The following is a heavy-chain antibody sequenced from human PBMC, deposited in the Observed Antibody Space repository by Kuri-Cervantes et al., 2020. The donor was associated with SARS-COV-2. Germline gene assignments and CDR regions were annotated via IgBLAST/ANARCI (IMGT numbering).Heavy chain of an antibody. CDR1: GYTFTSYD. Sequence: ASVKVSCKASGYTFTSYDIDWVRQATGQGLEWMGWMNPNSGNTGYAQKFQGRVTMTTDTSINTAYMEVSSLSFEDTAIYYCARDNGDLNPDGLDTWGQGTMVTVSS. CDR3: ARDNGDLNPDGLDT. CDR2: MNPNSGNT. J-gene: IGHJ3*02. V-gene: IGHV1-8*02. D-gene: IGHD1-14*01.